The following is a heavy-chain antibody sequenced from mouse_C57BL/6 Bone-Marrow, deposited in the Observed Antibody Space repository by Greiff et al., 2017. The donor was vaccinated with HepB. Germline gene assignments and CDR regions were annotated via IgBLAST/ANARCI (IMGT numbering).Heavy chain of an antibody. D-gene: IGHD2-4*01. CDR1: GYAFTNYL. CDR3: ARYYDYLFDY. Sequence: QVQLQQSGAELVRPGTSVKVSCKASGYAFTNYLIEWVKQRPGQGLEWIGVINPGSGGTNYNEKFKGKATLTADKSSSTAYMQLSSLTSEDSAVYFCARYYDYLFDYWGQGTTLTVSS. J-gene: IGHJ2*01. CDR2: INPGSGGT. V-gene: IGHV1-54*01.